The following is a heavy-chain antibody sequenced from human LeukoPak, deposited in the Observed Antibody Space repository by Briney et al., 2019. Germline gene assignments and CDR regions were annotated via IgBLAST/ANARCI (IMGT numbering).Heavy chain of an antibody. CDR3: VRTSGYLAY. V-gene: IGHV3-23*01. Sequence: VGSLRLSCAASVVTFSSYGMGCVRQAPVKGVEWVSAITGGGDTTYYADSVKGRFTISRDNTKNTLFLQMNSLRADDTAVYYCVRTSGYLAYWGQGTLVTASS. J-gene: IGHJ4*02. CDR2: ITGGGDTT. CDR1: VVTFSSYG. D-gene: IGHD3-22*01.